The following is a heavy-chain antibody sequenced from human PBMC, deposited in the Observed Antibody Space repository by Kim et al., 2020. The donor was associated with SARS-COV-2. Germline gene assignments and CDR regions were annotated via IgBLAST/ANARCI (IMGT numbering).Heavy chain of an antibody. V-gene: IGHV3-23*01. CDR1: GFTFSSYA. Sequence: GGSLRLSCAASGFTFSSYAMSWVRQAPGKGLEWVSAISGSGGSTYYADSVKGRFTISRDNSKNTLYLQMNSLRAGDTAVYYCAKETVYNWNAGGVDYWGQGTLVTVSS. CDR2: ISGSGGST. J-gene: IGHJ4*02. D-gene: IGHD1-20*01. CDR3: AKETVYNWNAGGVDY.